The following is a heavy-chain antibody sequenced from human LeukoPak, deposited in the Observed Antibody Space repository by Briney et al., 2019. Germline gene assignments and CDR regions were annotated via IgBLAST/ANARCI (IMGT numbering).Heavy chain of an antibody. D-gene: IGHD2-2*02. CDR3: ASETIPDY. Sequence: GGSLRLSCAASGFTFSSYGMHWVRQAPGKGLEWVAVISYDGSNKYYADSVKGRFTISRDNSKNTLYLQMNSLRAEDTAVYYCASETIPDYWGQGTLVTVSS. J-gene: IGHJ4*02. CDR2: ISYDGSNK. CDR1: GFTFSSYG. V-gene: IGHV3-30*03.